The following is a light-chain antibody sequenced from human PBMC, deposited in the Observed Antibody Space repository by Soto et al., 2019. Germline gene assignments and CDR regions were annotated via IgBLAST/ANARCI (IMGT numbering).Light chain of an antibody. J-gene: IGKJ3*01. CDR3: QHRSAWPFFT. CDR2: DAS. Sequence: DIVLTQSPATLSLSPGERASLSCRTSQSVGRYFAWYQQKPGQAPRLLIYDASTRATGMPARFSGSGSGTDFILTITSLEPEDFAMYYCQHRSAWPFFTFCPGTRVDVK. CDR1: QSVGRY. V-gene: IGKV3-11*01.